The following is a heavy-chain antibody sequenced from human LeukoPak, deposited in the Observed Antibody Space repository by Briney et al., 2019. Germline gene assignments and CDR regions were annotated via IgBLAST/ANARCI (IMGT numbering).Heavy chain of an antibody. CDR3: AKEQNDFWSGYYIDY. CDR1: GFTFSSYS. J-gene: IGHJ4*02. D-gene: IGHD3-3*01. Sequence: GGSLRLSCAASGFTFSSYSMNWVRQAPGKGLEWVSSISSSSSYIYYADSVKGRFTISRDNAKNSLYPQMNSLRAEDTAVYYCAKEQNDFWSGYYIDYWGQGTLVTVSS. V-gene: IGHV3-21*01. CDR2: ISSSSSYI.